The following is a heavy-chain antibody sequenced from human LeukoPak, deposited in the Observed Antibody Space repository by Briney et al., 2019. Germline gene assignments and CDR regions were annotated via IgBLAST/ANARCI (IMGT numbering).Heavy chain of an antibody. J-gene: IGHJ6*04. D-gene: IGHD5-12*01. Sequence: SVKVSCKASGGTFSSYSISWVRQAPGQGLDWMGGIIPIFGTANYAQKFQGRVTITADESTSTAYMELSSLRSEDTAVYYCASWWLRPGRHYYYYYGMDVWGKGTTVTVSS. CDR1: GGTFSSYS. V-gene: IGHV1-69*13. CDR2: IIPIFGTA. CDR3: ASWWLRPGRHYYYYYGMDV.